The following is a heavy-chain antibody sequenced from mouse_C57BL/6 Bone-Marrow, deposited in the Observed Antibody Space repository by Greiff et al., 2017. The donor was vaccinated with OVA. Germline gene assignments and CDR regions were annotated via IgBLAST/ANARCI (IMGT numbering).Heavy chain of an antibody. V-gene: IGHV1-82*01. CDR2: IYPGDGDT. J-gene: IGHJ2*01. D-gene: IGHD1-1*01. CDR3: ARGPLITTVVD. Sequence: PGKGLEWLGRIYPGDGDTNYNGKFKGKATLTEDKTSSTAYMQLSSLTSEDSAVYFCARGPLITTVVDWGQGTTLTVSS.